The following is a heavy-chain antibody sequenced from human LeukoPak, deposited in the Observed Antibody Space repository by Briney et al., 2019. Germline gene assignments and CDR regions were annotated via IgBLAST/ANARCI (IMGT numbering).Heavy chain of an antibody. Sequence: SETLSLTCTVSGGSISSGGYYWRWIRQPPGKGLEWIGYIYHSGSTYYDPSLKSRVTISVDRSKNQFSLKLSSVTAADTAVYYCARVGAYGSGSFDYWGQGTLVTVSS. CDR2: IYHSGST. CDR3: ARVGAYGSGSFDY. J-gene: IGHJ4*02. CDR1: GGSISSGGYY. V-gene: IGHV4-30-2*01. D-gene: IGHD3-10*01.